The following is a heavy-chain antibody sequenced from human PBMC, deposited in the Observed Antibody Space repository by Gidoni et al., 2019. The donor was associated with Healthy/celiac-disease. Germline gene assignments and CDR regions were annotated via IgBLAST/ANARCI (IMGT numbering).Heavy chain of an antibody. CDR2: ISRNGGST. CDR3: ARDRSYYDSSGYYYDYAFDI. V-gene: IGHV3-64*01. J-gene: IGHJ3*02. CDR1: GFTFSSYA. Sequence: EVQLVESGGGLVQPGGSLRLSCAASGFTFSSYAMHWVRQAPGKGLEYVSAISRNGGSTYYANSVKGRFTISRDNSKNTLYLQMGSLRAEDMAVYYCARDRSYYDSSGYYYDYAFDIWGQGTMVTVSS. D-gene: IGHD3-22*01.